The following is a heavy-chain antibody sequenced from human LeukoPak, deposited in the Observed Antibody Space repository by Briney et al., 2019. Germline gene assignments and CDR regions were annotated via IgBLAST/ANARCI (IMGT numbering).Heavy chain of an antibody. V-gene: IGHV4-4*07. CDR3: ASQQQLVLLDWFDP. CDR1: GASITSNY. D-gene: IGHD1-1*01. CDR2: IYSAESS. Sequence: SETLSLTCTVSGASITSNYWSWIRQPAGKGLEWIGRIYSAESSIYNPSLKSRVTISVDTSKNQFSLKLRSVTAADTAVYFCASQQQLVLLDWFDPWGQGTLVTVSS. J-gene: IGHJ5*02.